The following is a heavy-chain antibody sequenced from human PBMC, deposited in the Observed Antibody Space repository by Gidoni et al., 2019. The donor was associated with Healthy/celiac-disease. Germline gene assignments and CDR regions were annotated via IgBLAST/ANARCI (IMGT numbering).Heavy chain of an antibody. CDR2: IYYSGST. CDR1: GGSISSYY. CDR3: ARAGGADAFDI. Sequence: QVQLQESGPGLVKPSETLSLTCTVSGGSISSYYWSWIRQPPGKGLEWIGYIYYSGSTNYNPSLKSRVTISVDTSKNQFSLKLSSVTAADTAVYYCARAGGADAFDIWGQGTMVTVSS. J-gene: IGHJ3*02. D-gene: IGHD3-10*01. V-gene: IGHV4-59*08.